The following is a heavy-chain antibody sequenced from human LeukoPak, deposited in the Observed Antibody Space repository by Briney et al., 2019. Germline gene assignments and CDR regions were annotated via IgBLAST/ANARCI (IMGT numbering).Heavy chain of an antibody. J-gene: IGHJ4*02. CDR3: ARADWDTAMIDY. D-gene: IGHD5-18*01. V-gene: IGHV3-21*01. CDR1: GFTFSNYG. CDR2: ISSSSSYM. Sequence: GGSLRLSCAASGFTFSNYGMHWVRQAPGKGLEWVSSISSSSSYMYYADSVKGQFTISRDNAKNSLYLQMNSLRAEDTAVYYCARADWDTAMIDYWGQGTLVTVSS.